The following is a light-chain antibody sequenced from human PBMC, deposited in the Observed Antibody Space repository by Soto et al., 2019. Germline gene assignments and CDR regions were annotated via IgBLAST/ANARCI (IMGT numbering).Light chain of an antibody. J-gene: IGKJ2*01. CDR3: QQYSSFWNT. Sequence: DIQMTQSPSTLSASVGDRVTITCRASQGISAWLAWYQQKPGKAPKLLIFDASTLQSWVPSRFSGSGSGTDFTLTIRSLQPDDCATYYCQQYSSFWNTFGQGTKLAIK. CDR1: QGISAW. CDR2: DAS. V-gene: IGKV1-5*01.